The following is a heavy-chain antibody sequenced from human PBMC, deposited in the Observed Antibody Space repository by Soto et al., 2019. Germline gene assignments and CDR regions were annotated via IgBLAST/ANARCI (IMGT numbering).Heavy chain of an antibody. CDR2: IYWNGDK. CDR1: GFSLSTSGVG. Sequence: QITLKESGPTLVKPTQTLTLTCTFSGFSLSTSGVGVGWIRQSPGKALQWLALIYWNGDKRYNPSLKTRLTITKDTSKNQVVLTLTNMGPVDTATYYCAHRPSGWFLFDYWGQGTLVTVSS. D-gene: IGHD6-19*01. V-gene: IGHV2-5*01. J-gene: IGHJ4*02. CDR3: AHRPSGWFLFDY.